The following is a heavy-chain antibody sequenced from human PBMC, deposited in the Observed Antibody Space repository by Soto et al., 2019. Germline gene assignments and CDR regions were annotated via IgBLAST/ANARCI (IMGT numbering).Heavy chain of an antibody. D-gene: IGHD3-10*01. CDR3: AREGYYSGSGSYSPPRYYGMDV. CDR2: ISAYNDYT. CDR1: GYTFISYG. Sequence: QVQLVQSGAEVKKPGSSVKVSCKASGYTFISYGISWVRQAPGQGLEWMGWISAYNDYTNYAQKLQGRVTMTTDTSTRLAYLELRSLGSDDTAVYYCAREGYYSGSGSYSPPRYYGMDVWGQGTTVTVSS. J-gene: IGHJ6*02. V-gene: IGHV1-18*01.